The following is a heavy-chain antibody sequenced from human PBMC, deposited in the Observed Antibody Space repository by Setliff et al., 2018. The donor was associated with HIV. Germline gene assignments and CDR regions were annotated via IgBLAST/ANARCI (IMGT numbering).Heavy chain of an antibody. J-gene: IGHJ6*02. D-gene: IGHD4-17*01. CDR3: AGGGPTVAYGVDV. CDR1: GGSFSDYY. Sequence: SETLSLTCAVYGGSFSDYYWSWIRQPPGKGLEWIGKINHSGSTNYNPSLKRRVTISVDTSKNEFSLKLNSVTAADTAIYYCAGGGPTVAYGVDVWGQGTTVTVSS. CDR2: INHSGST. V-gene: IGHV4-34*01.